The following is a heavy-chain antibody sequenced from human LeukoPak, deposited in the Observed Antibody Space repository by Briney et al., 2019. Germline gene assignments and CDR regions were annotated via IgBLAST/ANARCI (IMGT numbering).Heavy chain of an antibody. Sequence: GGSLRLSCATSGFIFSNYAVNWVRQAPGKGLEWVSVIYSGGSTYYADSVKGRFAISRDNSKNTLYLQMNSLRAEDTAVYYCARDRLSGEYEDYWGQGTVVTVSS. D-gene: IGHD4-17*01. CDR2: IYSGGST. CDR3: ARDRLSGEYEDY. CDR1: GFIFSNYA. J-gene: IGHJ4*02. V-gene: IGHV3-53*01.